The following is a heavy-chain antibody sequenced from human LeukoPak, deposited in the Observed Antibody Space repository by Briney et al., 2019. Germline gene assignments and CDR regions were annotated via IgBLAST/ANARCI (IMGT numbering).Heavy chain of an antibody. CDR3: ARMSNSSPIIDY. CDR1: GRSINSYY. CDR2: IYYSGST. V-gene: IGHV4-59*01. J-gene: IGHJ4*02. D-gene: IGHD6-13*01. Sequence: SETLSLTCTVSGRSINSYYWTWIRQPPGKGLEWIGYIYYSGSTNYNPSLKSRLTISVDTAKNQFSLKLNSVTATDTAVYYCARMSNSSPIIDYWGQGTLVTVSS.